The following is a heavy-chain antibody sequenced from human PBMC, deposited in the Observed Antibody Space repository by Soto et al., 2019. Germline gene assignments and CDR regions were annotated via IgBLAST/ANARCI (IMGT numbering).Heavy chain of an antibody. D-gene: IGHD2-15*01. CDR3: ARGVVVVAASQLGWFDP. Sequence: QVQLVQSGAEVKKPGSSVKVSCKASGGTFSRDAISCVRQAPGQGLECMGVIIPMFGTAKYVQKFQGRLTITADESTTTAYIELRSLRSDDTAVYYCARGVVVVAASQLGWFDPWGQGTLVTVSS. CDR2: IIPMFGTA. J-gene: IGHJ5*02. CDR1: GGTFSRDA. V-gene: IGHV1-69*01.